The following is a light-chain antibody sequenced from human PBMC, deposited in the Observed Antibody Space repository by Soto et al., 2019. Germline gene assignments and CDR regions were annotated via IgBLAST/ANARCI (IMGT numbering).Light chain of an antibody. CDR3: QHYNSYSEA. J-gene: IGKJ1*01. CDR2: KAS. CDR1: QTISSW. V-gene: IGKV1-5*03. Sequence: IPMTQSPSTLSGSVGDRVTITCRASQTISSWLAWYQQKPGKAPKLLIYKASTLKSGVPSRFSGSGSGTEFTLTISSLQPDDFATYYCQHYNSYSEAFGQGTKVE.